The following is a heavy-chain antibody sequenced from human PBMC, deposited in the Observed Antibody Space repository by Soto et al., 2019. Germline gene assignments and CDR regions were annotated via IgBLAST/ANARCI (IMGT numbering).Heavy chain of an antibody. CDR2: ISYEGSNK. Sequence: QVQLVESGGGVLQPGRSLRLSCAASGFTFSSYAMHWVRQAPGKGLEWVAVISYEGSNKYYADSVKGRFTISRDNSKNTLYLQMNSLRAEDTAVYYCARPNRHYYYYGMDVWGQGTTVTVSS. V-gene: IGHV3-30-3*01. D-gene: IGHD7-27*01. CDR1: GFTFSSYA. J-gene: IGHJ6*02. CDR3: ARPNRHYYYYGMDV.